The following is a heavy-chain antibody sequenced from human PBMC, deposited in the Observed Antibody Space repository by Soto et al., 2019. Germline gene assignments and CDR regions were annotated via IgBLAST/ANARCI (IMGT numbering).Heavy chain of an antibody. D-gene: IGHD3-10*01. CDR2: IIPILCIA. Sequence: QVQLVQSGAEVKKPGSSVKVSCKASGGTFSSYTISWVRQAPGQGLEWMGRIIPILCIANHAQKFQGSVTITTDKSASSAYMELSSRRSADTAVYYCARAGVGFGARLHRHYFDYWCQGTLVTVSS. CDR3: ARAGVGFGARLHRHYFDY. V-gene: IGHV1-69*02. J-gene: IGHJ4*02. CDR1: GGTFSSYT.